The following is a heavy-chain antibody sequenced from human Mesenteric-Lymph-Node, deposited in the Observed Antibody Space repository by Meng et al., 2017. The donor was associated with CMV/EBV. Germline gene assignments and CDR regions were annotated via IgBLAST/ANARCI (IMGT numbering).Heavy chain of an antibody. CDR3: ARDLKIGSRLRVSYGMDV. Sequence: GGSLRLSCAASGFTFSSYEMNWVRQAPGKGLEWVSYISSSGSTIYYADSVKGRFTISRDNAKNSLYLQMNSLRAEDTAVYYCARDLKIGSRLRVSYGMDVWGQGTTVTVSS. CDR1: GFTFSSYE. D-gene: IGHD3-10*01. V-gene: IGHV3-48*03. J-gene: IGHJ6*02. CDR2: ISSSGSTI.